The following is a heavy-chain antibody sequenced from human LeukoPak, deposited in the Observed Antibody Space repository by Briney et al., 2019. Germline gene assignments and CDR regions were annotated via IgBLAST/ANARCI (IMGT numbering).Heavy chain of an antibody. CDR3: ARDTPHTTGTTPIDY. J-gene: IGHJ4*02. CDR1: GYTFTGYY. Sequence: GASVKVSCKASGYTFTGYYMHWVRQAPGQGLEWMGWTNPNSGGTNYAQRFQGRVTMTRDTSISTAYMELSRLRSDDTAVYYCARDTPHTTGTTPIDYWGQGTLVTVPS. V-gene: IGHV1-2*02. CDR2: TNPNSGGT. D-gene: IGHD1-1*01.